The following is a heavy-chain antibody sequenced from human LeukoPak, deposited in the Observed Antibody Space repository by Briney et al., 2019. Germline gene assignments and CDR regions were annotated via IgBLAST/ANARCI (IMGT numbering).Heavy chain of an antibody. V-gene: IGHV3-30*02. D-gene: IGHD3-22*01. CDR2: IRYDGSNK. CDR3: ARGFYYYDSSGPDAFDI. CDR1: GFTFSSYG. J-gene: IGHJ3*02. Sequence: GGSLRLSCAASGFTFSSYGMHWVRQAPGKGLEWVAFIRYDGSNKYYADSVKGRFTISRDNSKNTLYLQMNSLRAEDTAVYYCARGFYYYDSSGPDAFDIWGQGTMVTVSS.